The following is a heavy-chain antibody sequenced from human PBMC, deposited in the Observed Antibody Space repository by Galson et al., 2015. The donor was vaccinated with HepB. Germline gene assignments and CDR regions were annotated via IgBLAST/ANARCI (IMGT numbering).Heavy chain of an antibody. CDR2: INPNSGGT. Sequence: SVKVSCKASGYTFTGYYMHWVRQAPGQGLEWMGRINPNSGGTNYAQKFQGRVTMTRDTSISTAYMELSSLRSEDTAVYYCASPYSPYYYDSSGHIGAYFDYWGQGTLVTVSS. V-gene: IGHV1-2*06. CDR3: ASPYSPYYYDSSGHIGAYFDY. D-gene: IGHD3-22*01. J-gene: IGHJ4*02. CDR1: GYTFTGYY.